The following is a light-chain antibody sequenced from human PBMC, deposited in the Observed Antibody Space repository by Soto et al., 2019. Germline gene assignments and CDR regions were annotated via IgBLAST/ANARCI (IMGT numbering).Light chain of an antibody. CDR2: GAS. V-gene: IGKV3-20*01. CDR3: HQCATSPLT. CDR1: QSVTSSY. J-gene: IGKJ4*01. Sequence: EVVLTQSPGTLSLSPGERATLSCRASQSVTSSYLAWYQQKPGQAPRLLIYGASSRATGIPDRFSGSGSGTDFTLTISRLEPEDFAVYYCHQCATSPLTFGGGTKVEIK.